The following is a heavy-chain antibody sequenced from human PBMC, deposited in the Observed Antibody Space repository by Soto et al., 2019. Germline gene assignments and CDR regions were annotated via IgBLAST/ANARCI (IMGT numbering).Heavy chain of an antibody. CDR2: ISYDGSNK. J-gene: IGHJ4*02. D-gene: IGHD6-19*01. Sequence: GGSLRLSCVASGFTFSSYGMHWVRQAPGKGLEWVAVISYDGSNKYYADSVKGRFTISRDNSKNTLYLQMNSLRAEDTAVYYCAKDFSIVVASDYWGQGTLVTVSS. CDR3: AKDFSIVVASDY. CDR1: GFTFSSYG. V-gene: IGHV3-30*18.